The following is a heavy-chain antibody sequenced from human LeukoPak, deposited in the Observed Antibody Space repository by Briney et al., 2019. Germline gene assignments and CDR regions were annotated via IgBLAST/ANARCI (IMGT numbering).Heavy chain of an antibody. CDR3: ARVSDISVAAYFDY. D-gene: IGHD6-19*01. Sequence: GGSLRLSCAASGFTFDDYDMSWVRQAPGKGLEWVSGINWNGGRIGYADSLKGRFTISRDNAKNSLYLQMNSLRAEDTAFYYCARVSDISVAAYFDYWGQGTLVTVSS. V-gene: IGHV3-20*04. CDR1: GFTFDDYD. J-gene: IGHJ4*02. CDR2: INWNGGRI.